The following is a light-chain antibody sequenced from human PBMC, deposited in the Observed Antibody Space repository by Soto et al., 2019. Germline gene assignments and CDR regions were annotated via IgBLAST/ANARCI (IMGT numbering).Light chain of an antibody. Sequence: EIVLTQSPATLSLSPGERATLSCRASQSVSSYLAWYQQKLGQAPRLLIYDASNRATGIPARFSGGGSGTDFTLTISSLEPEDFAVYYCQQRSNWPRTFGQGTKLEIK. CDR2: DAS. CDR3: QQRSNWPRT. J-gene: IGKJ2*01. V-gene: IGKV3-11*01. CDR1: QSVSSY.